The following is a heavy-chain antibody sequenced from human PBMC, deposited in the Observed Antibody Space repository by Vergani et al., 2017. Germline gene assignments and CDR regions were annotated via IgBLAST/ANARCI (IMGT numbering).Heavy chain of an antibody. D-gene: IGHD3-10*02. Sequence: QVQLVQSGAEVKKPGASVKVSCKASGYTFTSYGISWVRQAPGKGLEWMGGFDPEDGETIYAQKFQGRVTMTEDTSTDTAYMELSSLRSEDTAVYYCATRGLFGEXSDYWGQGTLVTVSS. CDR3: ATRGLFGEXSDY. CDR2: FDPEDGET. J-gene: IGHJ4*02. V-gene: IGHV1-24*01. CDR1: GYTFTSYG.